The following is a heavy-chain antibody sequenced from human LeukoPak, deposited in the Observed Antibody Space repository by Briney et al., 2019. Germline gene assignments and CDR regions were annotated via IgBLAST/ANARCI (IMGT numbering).Heavy chain of an antibody. CDR1: GFTFSYYA. J-gene: IGHJ5*02. CDR2: ISASGGSA. CDR3: AKGLSSGWYGESGS. Sequence: GGSLRLSCAASGFTFSYYAMSWVRQAPGKGLEWVSAISASGGSADYADSVKGRFTISRDNSKNTLYLQMNSLRAEDTAVFYCAKGLSSGWYGESGSWGQGTLVTVSS. D-gene: IGHD6-19*01. V-gene: IGHV3-23*01.